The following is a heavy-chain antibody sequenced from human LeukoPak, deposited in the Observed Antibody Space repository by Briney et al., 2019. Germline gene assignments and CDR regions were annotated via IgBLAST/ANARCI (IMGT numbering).Heavy chain of an antibody. V-gene: IGHV4-59*01. J-gene: IGHJ6*02. Sequence: PGGSLRLSCAASGFTFSSYWMNWARQAPGKGLEWIGYISYSGSTNYNPSLKSRVTISVDTSKNHFSLKLSSVTAADTAVYYCARDRRYYDTSGTVYYDAMDVWGQGTTVTVSS. CDR3: ARDRRYYDTSGTVYYDAMDV. D-gene: IGHD3-22*01. CDR2: ISYSGST. CDR1: GFTFSSYW.